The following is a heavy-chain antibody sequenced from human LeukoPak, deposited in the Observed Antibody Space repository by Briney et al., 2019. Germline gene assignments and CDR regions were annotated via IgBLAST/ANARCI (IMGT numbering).Heavy chain of an antibody. Sequence: PGGSLRLSCAASGFTFSSYSMNWVRQAPGKGLEWVSSNSSSSSYICYADSVKGRFTISRDNSKNTLYLQMNSLRAEDTAVYYCAKDGGYSYGYVDYWGQGTLVTVSS. V-gene: IGHV3-21*01. J-gene: IGHJ4*02. D-gene: IGHD5-18*01. CDR3: AKDGGYSYGYVDY. CDR1: GFTFSSYS. CDR2: NSSSSSYI.